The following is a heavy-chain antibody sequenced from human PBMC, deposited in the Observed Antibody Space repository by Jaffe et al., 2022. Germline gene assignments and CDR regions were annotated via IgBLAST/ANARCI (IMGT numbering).Heavy chain of an antibody. J-gene: IGHJ3*02. CDR3: ARAGTYYDILTGTNDAFDI. CDR1: GGTFSSYA. Sequence: QVQLVQSGAEVKKPGSSVKVSCKASGGTFSSYAISWVRQAPGQGLEWMGGIIPIFGTANYAQKFQGRVTITTDESTSTAYMELSSLRSEDTAVYYCARAGTYYDILTGTNDAFDIWGQGTMVTVSS. D-gene: IGHD3-9*01. CDR2: IIPIFGTA. V-gene: IGHV1-69*05.